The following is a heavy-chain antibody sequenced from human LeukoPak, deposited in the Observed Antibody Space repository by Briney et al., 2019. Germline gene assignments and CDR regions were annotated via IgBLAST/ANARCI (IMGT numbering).Heavy chain of an antibody. J-gene: IGHJ3*02. CDR3: IRDGYSYGFMLAFDI. Sequence: GGSLRLSCAASGFTFSGYWMHWVRQAPGKGLVWVSRINSDGSSTSYADSVKGRFTISRDSAKNTLYLQMNSLRAEDTAVYYCIRDGYSYGFMLAFDIWGLGTRVTVSS. CDR2: INSDGSST. D-gene: IGHD5-18*01. V-gene: IGHV3-74*01. CDR1: GFTFSGYW.